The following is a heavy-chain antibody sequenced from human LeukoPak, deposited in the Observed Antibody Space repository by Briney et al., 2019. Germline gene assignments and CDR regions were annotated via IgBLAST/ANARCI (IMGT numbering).Heavy chain of an antibody. V-gene: IGHV3-53*01. Sequence: GGSLRLSCAASGFTVSSNYMSWVRQAPGKGLEWVSIIYSGGSTYYADSVKGRFTISKDNSKNTLYLQMNSLRAEDTAVYYCAGLYSVSSPFDYWGQGTLVTVSS. CDR2: IYSGGST. D-gene: IGHD1-26*01. CDR1: GFTVSSNY. CDR3: AGLYSVSSPFDY. J-gene: IGHJ4*02.